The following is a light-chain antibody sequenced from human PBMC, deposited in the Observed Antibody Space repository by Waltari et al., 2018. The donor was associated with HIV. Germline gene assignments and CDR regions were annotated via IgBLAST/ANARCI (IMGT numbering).Light chain of an antibody. CDR1: TPNIETNY. CDR2: DNN. J-gene: IGLJ2*01. CDR3: GTWDSSLNTPV. Sequence: QPVLTHPPSVSAAPGRSVTITCSGSTPNIETNYVSWYQQIPGTAPKLLIYDNNKRPSGIPERFSGSKSATSATLGITGLQTGDEAEYFCGTWDSSLNTPVFGGGSRLTVL. V-gene: IGLV1-51*01.